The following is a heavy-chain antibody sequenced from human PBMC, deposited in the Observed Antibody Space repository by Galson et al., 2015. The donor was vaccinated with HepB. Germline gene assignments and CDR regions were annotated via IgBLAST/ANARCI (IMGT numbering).Heavy chain of an antibody. D-gene: IGHD3-22*01. CDR1: GFTFSRYW. CDR3: ARDSGGYYHAFDI. J-gene: IGHJ3*02. Sequence: SLRLSCAASGFTFSRYWMSWVRQASGKGLEWVANIKYDGSEEFYVDSVKGRFTISRDNAKNSLYLQMNSLRAEDTSVYYCARDSGGYYHAFDIWGQGTMVTVSS. V-gene: IGHV3-7*01. CDR2: IKYDGSEE.